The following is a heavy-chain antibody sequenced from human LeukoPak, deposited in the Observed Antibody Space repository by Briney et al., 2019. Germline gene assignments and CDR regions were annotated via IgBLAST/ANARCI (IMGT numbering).Heavy chain of an antibody. D-gene: IGHD2-2*01. Sequence: ASVRVSCKASDYTFTNYDISWVRQAPGQGLGWMGWISGYNGKTSYAQKVQGRVTLTTDTSTSTAYMELRSLRSDDTAVYYCARALVVPADKRAFDIWGQGTMVTVSS. CDR2: ISGYNGKT. J-gene: IGHJ3*02. CDR1: DYTFTNYD. CDR3: ARALVVPADKRAFDI. V-gene: IGHV1-18*01.